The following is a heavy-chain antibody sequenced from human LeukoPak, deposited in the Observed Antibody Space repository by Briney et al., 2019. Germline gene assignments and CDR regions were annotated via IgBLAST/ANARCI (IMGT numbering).Heavy chain of an antibody. CDR3: AREASFGVGYADY. V-gene: IGHV3-48*01. CDR1: GFTFRSYD. J-gene: IGHJ4*02. D-gene: IGHD3-3*01. CDR2: ISGSSSTK. Sequence: GGSLRLSCAASGFTFRSYDMDWVRQAPGKGLEWVSYISGSSSTKHYADSVKGRFIISRDNAKNSLYLQMNRLRAEDTAVYYCAREASFGVGYADYWGQGTLVTVSS.